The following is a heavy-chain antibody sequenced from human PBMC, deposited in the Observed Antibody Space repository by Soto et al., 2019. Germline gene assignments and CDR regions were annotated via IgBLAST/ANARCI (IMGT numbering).Heavy chain of an antibody. V-gene: IGHV3-21*01. D-gene: IGHD5-18*01. CDR2: ISSSSSYI. Sequence: EVQLVESGGGLVKPGGSLRLSCAASGFTFSSYSMNWVRKAPGKGLEWVSSISSSSSYIYYADSVKGRFTISRDNAKHSLYLQMNSLRAEDTAVYYCAIDQPGYSYGYVLGYWVQGTLVTVSS. CDR3: AIDQPGYSYGYVLGY. CDR1: GFTFSSYS. J-gene: IGHJ4*02.